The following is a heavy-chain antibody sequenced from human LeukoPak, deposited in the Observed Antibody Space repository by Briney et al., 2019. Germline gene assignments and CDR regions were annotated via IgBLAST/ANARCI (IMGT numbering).Heavy chain of an antibody. Sequence: ASVKVSCKASGYTFTSYAMHWVRQAPGQRLEWMGWMNPNSGNTGYAQKFQGRVTMTRNTSISTAYMELSSLRPEDTAVYYCARVPPTYNWFDPWGQGTLVTVSS. CDR3: ARVPPTYNWFDP. J-gene: IGHJ5*02. CDR1: GYTFTSYA. CDR2: MNPNSGNT. V-gene: IGHV1-8*02.